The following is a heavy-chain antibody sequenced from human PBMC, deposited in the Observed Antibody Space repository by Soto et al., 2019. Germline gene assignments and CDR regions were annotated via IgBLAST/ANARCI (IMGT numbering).Heavy chain of an antibody. V-gene: IGHV4-39*01. D-gene: IGHD3-22*01. CDR2: IFRSGTT. CDR1: GDSISRSPYY. Sequence: SETLSLTCSVSGDSISRSPYYWGWLRQPPGQGPEWIGNIFRSGTTFYDSSLKSRVTISVDTSKNQFSLKLSSVTAADTAVYYCARSWDSSGYYTNWFDPWGQGILVTISS. CDR3: ARSWDSSGYYTNWFDP. J-gene: IGHJ5*02.